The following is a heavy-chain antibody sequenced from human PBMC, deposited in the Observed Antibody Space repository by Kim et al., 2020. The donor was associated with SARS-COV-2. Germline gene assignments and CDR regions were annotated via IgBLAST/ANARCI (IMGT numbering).Heavy chain of an antibody. J-gene: IGHJ3*01. Sequence: SVKVSCKASGGTFSSYAINWVRQAPGQGLEWMGSLIPTIGTATSARKFQGRFTITADVSTSTAHLELSSLGSEDTALYYCATGSHYRVDVFDVWGHGTMVTVSS. CDR1: GGTFSSYA. V-gene: IGHV1-69*11. CDR2: LIPTIGTA. CDR3: ATGSHYRVDVFDV. D-gene: IGHD3-10*01.